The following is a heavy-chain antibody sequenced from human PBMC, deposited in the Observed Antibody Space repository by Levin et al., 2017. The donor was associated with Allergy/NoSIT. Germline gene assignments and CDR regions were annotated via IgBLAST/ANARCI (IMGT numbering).Heavy chain of an antibody. D-gene: IGHD1-26*01. CDR3: ARDSGSYSFDY. CDR1: GFTFSSYG. J-gene: IGHJ4*02. CDR2: IWYDGSNK. V-gene: IGHV3-33*01. Sequence: LSLTCAASGFTFSSYGMHWVRQAPGKGLEWVAVIWYDGSNKYYADSVKGRFTISRDNSKNTLYLQMNSVRAEDTAVYYCARDSGSYSFDYWGQGTLVTVSS.